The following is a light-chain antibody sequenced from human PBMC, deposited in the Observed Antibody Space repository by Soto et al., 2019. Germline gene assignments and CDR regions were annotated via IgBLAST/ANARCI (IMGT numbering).Light chain of an antibody. CDR2: DAS. J-gene: IGKJ1*01. CDR1: QSISSW. V-gene: IGKV1-5*01. CDR3: QQYNSYPS. Sequence: DIQMTQSPFTLSASVGDRVTITCRASQSISSWLAWYQQKPGKAPKLLIYDASSLESGVPSRFSGSGSGTEFTLTISSLQPDDFATYYCQQYNSYPSFGQGTKVEIK.